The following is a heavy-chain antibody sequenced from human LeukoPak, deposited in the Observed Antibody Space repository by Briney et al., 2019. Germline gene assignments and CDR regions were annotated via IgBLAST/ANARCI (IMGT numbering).Heavy chain of an antibody. Sequence: GGSLRLSCAASGFTFSDYYMSWIRQAPGKGLEWVSYISSSGSTIYYADSVKGRFTISRDNAKNSLYLQMNSLRAEDTAVYYCARDHSSGWFYGNYYYYYGMDVWGQGTTVTVSS. V-gene: IGHV3-11*01. CDR1: GFTFSDYY. J-gene: IGHJ6*02. CDR3: ARDHSSGWFYGNYYYYYGMDV. CDR2: ISSSGSTI. D-gene: IGHD6-19*01.